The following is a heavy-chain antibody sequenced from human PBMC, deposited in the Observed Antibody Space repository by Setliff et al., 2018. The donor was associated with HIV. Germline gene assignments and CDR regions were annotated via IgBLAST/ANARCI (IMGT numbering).Heavy chain of an antibody. CDR2: IYYSGET. J-gene: IGHJ5*02. CDR3: ARGRLRTVTSLIKKRASYTWLDP. V-gene: IGHV4-39*07. D-gene: IGHD3-16*01. CDR1: GASISSSGHY. Sequence: SETLSLTCTVSGASISSSGHYWGWVRQTPGKGLQWIGHIYYSGETYYSPSLKSRVTISLDTSQSQFSLKLTSVSAADTAVYYCARGRLRTVTSLIKKRASYTWLDPWGQGTLVTVSS.